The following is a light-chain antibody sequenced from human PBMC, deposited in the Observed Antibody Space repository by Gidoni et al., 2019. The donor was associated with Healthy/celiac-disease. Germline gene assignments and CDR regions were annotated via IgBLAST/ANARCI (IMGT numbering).Light chain of an antibody. Sequence: EIVLTQSPGTLSLSPGERVTLSCRASQSVSSSYLVWYQQKPGQAPRLLIYGASSRATGIPDRFSGSGSGTDFTLTISRLEPEDFALYYCQQYGSSSYTFGQGTKLEIK. V-gene: IGKV3-20*01. CDR2: GAS. CDR1: QSVSSSY. CDR3: QQYGSSSYT. J-gene: IGKJ2*01.